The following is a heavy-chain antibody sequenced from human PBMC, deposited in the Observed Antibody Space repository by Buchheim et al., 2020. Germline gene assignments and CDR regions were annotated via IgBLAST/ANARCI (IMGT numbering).Heavy chain of an antibody. CDR1: GGSFSGYY. J-gene: IGHJ6*03. CDR2: INHSGST. D-gene: IGHD6-13*01. Sequence: QVQLQQWGAGLLKPSETLSLTCAVYGGSFSGYYWSWIRQPPGKGLEWIGEINHSGSTNYNPSLKSRVTISVDTSKNQFSLKLSSVTAADTAVYYCARGEYSSSWYRDYYYYYMDVWGKGTT. CDR3: ARGEYSSSWYRDYYYYYMDV. V-gene: IGHV4-34*01.